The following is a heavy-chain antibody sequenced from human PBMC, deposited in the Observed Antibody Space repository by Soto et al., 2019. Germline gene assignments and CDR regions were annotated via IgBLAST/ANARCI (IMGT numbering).Heavy chain of an antibody. V-gene: IGHV1-8*01. CDR3: ARGTRSNSGYEPDWYFDL. D-gene: IGHD5-12*01. CDR2: MNPNTGTT. CDR1: GYTFTSYD. Sequence: ASVKVSCKASGYTFTSYDINWVRQATGQGLEWMGWMNPNTGTTNYSPSLKSRVFMSVDTSKTQISLKVSSVNAADTAVYYCARGTRSNSGYEPDWYFDLWGRGTQVTVSS. J-gene: IGHJ2*01.